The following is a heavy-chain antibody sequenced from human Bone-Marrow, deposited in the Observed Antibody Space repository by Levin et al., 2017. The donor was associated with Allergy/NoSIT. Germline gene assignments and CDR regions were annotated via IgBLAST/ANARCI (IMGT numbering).Heavy chain of an antibody. Sequence: SETLSLTCTVSGGSLNSGGHSWNWIRQHPGKGLEWIGKIYYSGYTNYSPSLISRVQISIDTSKSLFSLSLVSVTAADTAVYYCATETIVPGGLSYQGLDVWGQGTTVTVSS. CDR1: GGSLNSGGHS. CDR2: IYYSGYT. J-gene: IGHJ6*02. D-gene: IGHD1-1*01. V-gene: IGHV4-31*03. CDR3: ATETIVPGGLSYQGLDV.